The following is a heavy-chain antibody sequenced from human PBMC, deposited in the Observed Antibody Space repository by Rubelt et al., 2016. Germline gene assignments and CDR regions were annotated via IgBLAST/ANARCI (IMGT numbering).Heavy chain of an antibody. Sequence: QLQLQESGPGLVKPSETLSLTCTVSVGSVSSSSYYWGWIRQPPGQVLGWIGSIYYSGSTYYNPSLKIRVTISVDTAKTQFSLKLSSVTAADTAVYYCARRLKDYGGCDYWGQGTLVTVSS. J-gene: IGHJ4*02. V-gene: IGHV4-39*01. CDR1: VGSVSSSSYY. D-gene: IGHD4/OR15-4a*01. CDR3: ARRLKDYGGCDY. CDR2: IYYSGST.